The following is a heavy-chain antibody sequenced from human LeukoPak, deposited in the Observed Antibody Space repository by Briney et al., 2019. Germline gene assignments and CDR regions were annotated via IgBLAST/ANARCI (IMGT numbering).Heavy chain of an antibody. V-gene: IGHV3-74*01. CDR2: IISDGSRI. J-gene: IGHJ3*02. D-gene: IGHD1-14*01. CDR1: GFTLSSYW. Sequence: GGSLRLSCAASGFTLSSYWMHWVRQAPGQGLVWVSRIISDGSRISYADSVKGRFSISRDNAENTLYLQMNSLRAEDTAVYYCTRDWRNMAFDMWGQGTMVTVSS. CDR3: TRDWRNMAFDM.